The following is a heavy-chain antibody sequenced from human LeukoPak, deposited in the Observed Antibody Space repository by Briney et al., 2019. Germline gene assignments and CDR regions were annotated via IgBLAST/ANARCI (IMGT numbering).Heavy chain of an antibody. CDR1: GFTLNRYW. Sequence: GGSLRRSCAASGFTLNRYWMSWVRQAPGKGLEWVANINEDGGERHYVDSVKGRFTISRENAKNSLYLQMNSLRAEDTAVYYCARGGNLENWGGGTLVTVSS. CDR3: ARGGNLEN. CDR2: INEDGGER. V-gene: IGHV3-7*01. J-gene: IGHJ4*02. D-gene: IGHD1-14*01.